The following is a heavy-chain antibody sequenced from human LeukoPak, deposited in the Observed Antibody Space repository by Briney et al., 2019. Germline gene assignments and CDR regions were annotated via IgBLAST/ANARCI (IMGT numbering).Heavy chain of an antibody. CDR3: AREAIADPGKPDY. CDR2: ISSSSSTI. Sequence: GGSLRLSCAASGFTFSSYGMGWVRQAPGKGLEWVSYISSSSSTIHYTNSVKGRFTISRDNTKNSLFLQMNSLRDEDAAVYYCAREAIADPGKPDYWGQGTLVTVSS. J-gene: IGHJ4*02. CDR1: GFTFSSYG. V-gene: IGHV3-48*02. D-gene: IGHD6-13*01.